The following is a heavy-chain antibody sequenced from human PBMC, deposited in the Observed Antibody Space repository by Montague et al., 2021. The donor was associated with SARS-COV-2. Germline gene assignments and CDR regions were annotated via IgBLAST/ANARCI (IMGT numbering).Heavy chain of an antibody. Sequence: SETLSLTCSVSGGTLSSTSFYWGWIRQPPGRGLEWIGTMHYSERPXYNPSLQSRVTISADRSKNRFSLNLGSVTASDTAVYYCARHGPYYEISTGYFRPYYLDHWGQGSLVTVAS. V-gene: IGHV4-39*01. J-gene: IGHJ4*02. CDR3: ARHGPYYEISTGYFRPYYLDH. CDR1: GGTLSSTSFY. CDR2: MHYSERP. D-gene: IGHD3-9*01.